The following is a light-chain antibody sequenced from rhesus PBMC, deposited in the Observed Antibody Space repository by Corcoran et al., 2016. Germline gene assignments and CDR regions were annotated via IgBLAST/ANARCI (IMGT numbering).Light chain of an antibody. Sequence: QAAPTQSPSVSGSPGQSVTISCTGTSSDIGGYNRVSWYQQHPGKAPKLMIYEVSERPSGVSGRFSGSKSGNTASLTISGLRPEDEADYYCTSYVGNHLYRFGSGTRLTV. CDR2: EVS. V-gene: IGLV2S4*01. CDR1: SSDIGGYNR. CDR3: TSYVGNHLYR. J-gene: IGLJ1*01.